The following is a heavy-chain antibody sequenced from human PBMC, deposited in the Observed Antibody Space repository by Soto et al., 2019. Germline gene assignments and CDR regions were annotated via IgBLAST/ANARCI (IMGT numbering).Heavy chain of an antibody. J-gene: IGHJ4*02. CDR2: ISYDGSNK. D-gene: IGHD6-6*01. Sequence: PWGSLRLSCAASGFTFSSYGMHWVRQAPGKGLEWVAVISYDGSNKYYADSVKGRFTISRDNSKNTLYLQMNSLRAEDTAVYYCAKAGGEYSRESPQYYFDYWGQGTLVTVSP. V-gene: IGHV3-30*18. CDR3: AKAGGEYSRESPQYYFDY. CDR1: GFTFSSYG.